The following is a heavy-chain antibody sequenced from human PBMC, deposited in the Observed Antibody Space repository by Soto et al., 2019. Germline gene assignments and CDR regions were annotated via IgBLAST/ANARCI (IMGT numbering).Heavy chain of an antibody. CDR1: GFTFDDYA. CDR2: ISWNSGNR. J-gene: IGHJ4*02. Sequence: DVQLVESGGGLVQPGRSLRLSCAASGFTFDDYAMHWVRQAPGKGLEWVSGISWNSGNRGYGDSVKGRFTISRDNAKNSLYLQMNSLRAEDTALYYCAKGSSSWYGYFNYWGQGTLVTVSS. CDR3: AKGSSSWYGYFNY. V-gene: IGHV3-9*01. D-gene: IGHD6-13*01.